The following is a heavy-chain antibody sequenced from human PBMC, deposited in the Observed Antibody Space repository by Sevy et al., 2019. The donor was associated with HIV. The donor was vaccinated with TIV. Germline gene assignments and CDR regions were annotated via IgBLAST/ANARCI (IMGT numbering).Heavy chain of an antibody. V-gene: IGHV3-23*01. Sequence: GGSLRLSCVASGFTFSSYAMSWVRQAPGKGLEWVSAISGSGGSTYYADSVKGRFTISRDNSKNTLYLQMNSLRAEDTAVYYCAKDSYFDNTLFDYWGQGTLVTVSS. CDR2: ISGSGGST. D-gene: IGHD3-22*01. CDR1: GFTFSSYA. CDR3: AKDSYFDNTLFDY. J-gene: IGHJ4*02.